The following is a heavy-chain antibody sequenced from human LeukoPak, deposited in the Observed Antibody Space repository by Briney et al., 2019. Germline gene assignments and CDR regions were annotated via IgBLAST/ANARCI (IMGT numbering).Heavy chain of an antibody. Sequence: SETLSLTCIVSGGSTTSYYWSWIRQPPGKGLEWIGYIYSSENTNYNPSLKSRVTISVDTSKNQFSLKLSSVAAADTAVYFCAGRSRSGWYYDYWGQGTLVTVSS. J-gene: IGHJ4*02. D-gene: IGHD6-19*01. CDR3: AGRSRSGWYYDY. CDR1: GGSTTSYY. V-gene: IGHV4-59*01. CDR2: IYSSENT.